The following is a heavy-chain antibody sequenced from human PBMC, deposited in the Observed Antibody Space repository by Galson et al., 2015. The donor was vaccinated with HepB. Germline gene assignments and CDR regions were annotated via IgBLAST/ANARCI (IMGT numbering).Heavy chain of an antibody. D-gene: IGHD3-22*01. CDR1: GGTFSSYA. CDR2: IIPIFGTA. V-gene: IGHV1-69*06. Sequence: SVKVSCKASGGTFSSYAISWVRQAPGQGLEWMGGIIPIFGTANYAQKFQGRVTITADKSTSTAYMELSSLRSEDTAVYYCARDLMDDTDYYYDSSGYSKPDAFDIWGQGTMVTVSS. CDR3: ARDLMDDTDYYYDSSGYSKPDAFDI. J-gene: IGHJ3*02.